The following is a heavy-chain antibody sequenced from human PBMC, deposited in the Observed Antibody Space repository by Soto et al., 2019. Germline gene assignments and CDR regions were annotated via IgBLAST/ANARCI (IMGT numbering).Heavy chain of an antibody. CDR3: AKEGGGDKGHYYYYGMDV. Sequence: GGSLRLSCAASGFTFSSYAMSWVRQAPGKGLEWVSAISGSGGSTYYADSVKGRFTISRDNSKNTLYLQMNSLRAEDTAVYYCAKEGGGDKGHYYYYGMDVWGQGTTVTVSS. CDR1: GFTFSSYA. J-gene: IGHJ6*02. CDR2: ISGSGGST. V-gene: IGHV3-23*01. D-gene: IGHD3-16*01.